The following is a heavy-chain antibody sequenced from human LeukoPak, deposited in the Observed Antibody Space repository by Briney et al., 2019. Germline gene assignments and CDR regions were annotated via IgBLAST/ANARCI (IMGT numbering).Heavy chain of an antibody. V-gene: IGHV1-69*04. J-gene: IGHJ4*02. D-gene: IGHD5-24*01. Sequence: SVTVSFKASGGTFSSYAISWVRQAPAQGLEWMGRIIPILCIANYAQKFQGRVTITADKSTSTAYMELSSLRSEDTAVYYCARAFGIEMATINVLGYWGQGTLVTVSS. CDR1: GGTFSSYA. CDR2: IIPILCIA. CDR3: ARAFGIEMATINVLGY.